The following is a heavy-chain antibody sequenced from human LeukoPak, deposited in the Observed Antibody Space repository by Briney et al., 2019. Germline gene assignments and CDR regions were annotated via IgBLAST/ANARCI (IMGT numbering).Heavy chain of an antibody. Sequence: SETLSLTCAVYGGSFSGYYWSWIRQPPGKGLEWIGEINHSGSTNYNPSLKSRVTISVDTSKNQLSLKLSSVTAADTAVYYCARRKGDSGSLWFGELFRRGYYYYYMDVWGKGTTVTISS. V-gene: IGHV4-34*01. CDR1: GGSFSGYY. CDR3: ARRKGDSGSLWFGELFRRGYYYYYMDV. CDR2: INHSGST. J-gene: IGHJ6*03. D-gene: IGHD3-10*01.